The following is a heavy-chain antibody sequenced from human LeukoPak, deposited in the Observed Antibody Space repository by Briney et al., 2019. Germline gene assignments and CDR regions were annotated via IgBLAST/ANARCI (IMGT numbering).Heavy chain of an antibody. CDR2: VSGSGGST. D-gene: IGHD3-10*01. CDR1: GFTFSSYD. J-gene: IGHJ4*02. CDR3: AKSGYGSGSYYNYYDY. V-gene: IGHV3-23*01. Sequence: GGSLRLSCAASGFTFSSYDMTWVREAPGKGLEWVSTVSGSGGSTYYANSVKGRFTISRDTSKNTLYLQMSSLRVEDTAVYYCAKSGYGSGSYYNYYDYWGQGTLVTVSS.